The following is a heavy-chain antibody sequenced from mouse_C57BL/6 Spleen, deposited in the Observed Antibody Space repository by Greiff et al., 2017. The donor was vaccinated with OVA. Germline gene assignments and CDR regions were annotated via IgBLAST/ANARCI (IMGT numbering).Heavy chain of an antibody. CDR3: ATMVTTWDYAMDY. CDR2: IYPGDGDT. V-gene: IGHV1-80*01. CDR1: GYAFSSYW. J-gene: IGHJ4*01. Sequence: QVQLQQSGAELVKPGASVKISCKASGYAFSSYWMNWVKQRPGKGLEWIGQIYPGDGDTNYNGKFKGKATLTADKSSSTAYMQLSSLTSEDSAVDFCATMVTTWDYAMDYWGQGTSVTVSS. D-gene: IGHD2-2*01.